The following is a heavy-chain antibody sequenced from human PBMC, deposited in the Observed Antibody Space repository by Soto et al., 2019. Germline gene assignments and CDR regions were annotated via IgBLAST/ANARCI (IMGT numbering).Heavy chain of an antibody. Sequence: ASVKVSCKASGYTFTSYDINWVRQATGQGLEWMGWMNPNSGNTGYAQKFQGRVTMTRNTSISTAYMELSSLRSEDTAVYYCARLLSGSGSYYSCLLGTINYYYYMDVWGKGTTVTVSS. D-gene: IGHD3-10*01. CDR1: GYTFTSYD. CDR2: MNPNSGNT. V-gene: IGHV1-8*01. J-gene: IGHJ6*03. CDR3: ARLLSGSGSYYSCLLGTINYYYYMDV.